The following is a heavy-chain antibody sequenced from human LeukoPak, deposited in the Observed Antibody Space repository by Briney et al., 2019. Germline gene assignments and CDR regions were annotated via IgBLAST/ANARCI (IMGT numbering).Heavy chain of an antibody. J-gene: IGHJ4*02. V-gene: IGHV3-7*01. CDR2: IKRDGSAK. Sequence: PGRSLRLSCAASGFTFSSSWMSWVRQAPGKGLEWVVNIKRDGSAKYYVDSVKGRFTISRDNAKNSLYLQMNSLRAEDTAVYYCARECPLGWFYDNWGQGTLVTVSS. CDR1: GFTFSSSW. CDR3: ARECPLGWFYDN. D-gene: IGHD6-19*01.